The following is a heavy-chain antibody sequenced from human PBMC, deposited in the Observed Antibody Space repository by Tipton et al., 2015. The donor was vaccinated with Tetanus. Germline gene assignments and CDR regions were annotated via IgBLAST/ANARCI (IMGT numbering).Heavy chain of an antibody. CDR1: GGSISSGGYS. CDR2: IYHSGST. V-gene: IGHV4-30-2*01. J-gene: IGHJ4*02. Sequence: TLSLTCAVSGGSISSGGYSWSWIRQPPGKGLEWIGYIYHSGSTYYNPSLKSRVTISVDRSKNQFSLKLSSVTAADTAVYYCARDRDSSGYSYPCELDYWGQGTLVTVSS. CDR3: ARDRDSSGYSYPCELDY. D-gene: IGHD3-22*01.